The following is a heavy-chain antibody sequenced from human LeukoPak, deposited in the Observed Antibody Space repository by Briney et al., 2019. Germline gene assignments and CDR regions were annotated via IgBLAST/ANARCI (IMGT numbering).Heavy chain of an antibody. J-gene: IGHJ4*02. Sequence: GRSLRLSCAASGFTFSSYGMHWVRQAPGKGLEWVAVIWYDGSNKYYADSVKGRFTISRDNSKNTLYLQMNSLRAEDTAVYYCARDWVIEGDYGSVDYWGQGTLVTVSS. CDR1: GFTFSSYG. CDR2: IWYDGSNK. V-gene: IGHV3-33*01. CDR3: ARDWVIEGDYGSVDY. D-gene: IGHD4-17*01.